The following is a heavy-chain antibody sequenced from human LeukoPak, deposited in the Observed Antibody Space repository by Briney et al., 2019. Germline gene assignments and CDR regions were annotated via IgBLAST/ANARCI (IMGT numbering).Heavy chain of an antibody. CDR2: ISSSGSTI. D-gene: IGHD3-22*01. Sequence: GGSLRLSCAASGFTFSDYYMSWIRQAPGKGLEWVSYISSSGSTIYYADSVKGRFTISRDNAKNSLYLQMNSLRAEDTAVYYCARGTYYYDSSGYLTWFDPWGQGTLVTVSS. CDR1: GFTFSDYY. CDR3: ARGTYYYDSSGYLTWFDP. V-gene: IGHV3-11*01. J-gene: IGHJ5*02.